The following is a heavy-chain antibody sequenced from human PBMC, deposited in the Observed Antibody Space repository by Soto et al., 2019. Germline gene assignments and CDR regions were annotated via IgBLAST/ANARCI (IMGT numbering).Heavy chain of an antibody. J-gene: IGHJ3*02. CDR3: ASKKGIAVAGDDAFDI. CDR2: IDPSDSYT. D-gene: IGHD6-19*01. Sequence: GESLKISCKGSGYSFTSYWISWVRQMPGKGLEWMGRIDPSDSYTNYSPSFQGHVTISADKSISTAYLQWSSLKASDTAMYYCASKKGIAVAGDDAFDIWGQGTMVTVSS. V-gene: IGHV5-10-1*01. CDR1: GYSFTSYW.